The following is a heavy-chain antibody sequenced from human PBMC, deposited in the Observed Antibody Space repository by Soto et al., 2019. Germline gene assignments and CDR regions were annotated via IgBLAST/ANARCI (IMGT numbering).Heavy chain of an antibody. CDR3: ARSRITIFGVVIIHNWFDP. CDR2: IYYSGST. CDR1: GGSISSSSYY. J-gene: IGHJ5*02. Sequence: QLQLQESGPGLVKPSETLSLTCTVSGGSISSSSYYWGWIRQPPGKGLEWIGSIYYSGSTYYNPSLKSRVTISVDTSKNQLSLKLSSVTAADTAVYYCARSRITIFGVVIIHNWFDPWGQGTLVTVSS. D-gene: IGHD3-3*01. V-gene: IGHV4-39*01.